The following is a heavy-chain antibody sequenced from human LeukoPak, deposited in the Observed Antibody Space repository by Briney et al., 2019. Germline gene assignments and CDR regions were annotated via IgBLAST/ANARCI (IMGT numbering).Heavy chain of an antibody. V-gene: IGHV3-7*01. Sequence: GGSLRLSCAASGLTFRSYWMSWVRQAPGQGLEWVANINQDGNRENYVDSVKGRFSISRDNSKNSLFLQMHSLRGEDTAVYYCASTFPYCSDGSCVLGGQGTLVTVSS. D-gene: IGHD2-15*01. J-gene: IGHJ4*02. CDR3: ASTFPYCSDGSCVL. CDR2: INQDGNRE. CDR1: GLTFRSYW.